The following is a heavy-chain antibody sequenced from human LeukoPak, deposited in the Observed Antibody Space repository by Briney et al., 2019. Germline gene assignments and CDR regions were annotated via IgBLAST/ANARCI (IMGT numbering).Heavy chain of an antibody. CDR1: GGSFSGYY. CDR3: ARVRKRIGYFDY. V-gene: IGHV4-34*01. CDR2: INHSGST. J-gene: IGHJ4*02. D-gene: IGHD2/OR15-2a*01. Sequence: SETLSLTCAVYGGSFSGYYWSWIRQPPGKGLEWIGEINHSGSTNYNPSLKSRVTISVDTSKNQFSLKLSSVTAADTAVYYRARVRKRIGYFDYWGQGTLVTVSS.